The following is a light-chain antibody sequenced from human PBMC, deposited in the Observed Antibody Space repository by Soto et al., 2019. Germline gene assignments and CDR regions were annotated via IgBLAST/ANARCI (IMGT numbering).Light chain of an antibody. J-gene: IGKJ1*01. CDR2: DAP. CDR1: QSVSSY. V-gene: IGKV3-11*01. Sequence: EIVLTQSPATLSLSPGERSTLSCRASQSVSSYLAWYQQKPGQAPRLLIYDAPNRATGIPDRFSGSGSGTDFTLTISRLEPEDFAVYYCQKYGGSPRTFGQGTKVDIK. CDR3: QKYGGSPRT.